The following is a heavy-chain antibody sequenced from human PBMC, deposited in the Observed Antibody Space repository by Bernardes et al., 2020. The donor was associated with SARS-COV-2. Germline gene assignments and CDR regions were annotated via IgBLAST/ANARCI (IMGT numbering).Heavy chain of an antibody. CDR1: GLTISNYW. D-gene: IGHD3-22*01. V-gene: IGHV3-74*01. J-gene: IGHJ4*02. Sequence: GGSLRLSCVVSGLTISNYWMHWVRQAPGKGLVWVARVKGDGSITNYEDSVKGRFTISRDNAKNTLYLQMNSLRAEDTAVYYCDLTYYYDSSGYNWGQGTLVIGS. CDR3: DLTYYYDSSGYN. CDR2: VKGDGSIT.